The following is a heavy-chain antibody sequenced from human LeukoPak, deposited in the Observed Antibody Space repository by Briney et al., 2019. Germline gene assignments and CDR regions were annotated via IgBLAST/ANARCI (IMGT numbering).Heavy chain of an antibody. CDR1: GYTFTSYG. Sequence: SVKVSCKASGYTFTSYGISWVRQAPGQGLEWMGGIIPIFGTANYAQKFQGRVTITTDESTSTAYMELSSLRSEDTAVYYCAREGGGYSYGRDYYDSSGYTFDYWGQGTLVTVSS. J-gene: IGHJ4*02. CDR2: IIPIFGTA. CDR3: AREGGGYSYGRDYYDSSGYTFDY. D-gene: IGHD3-22*01. V-gene: IGHV1-69*05.